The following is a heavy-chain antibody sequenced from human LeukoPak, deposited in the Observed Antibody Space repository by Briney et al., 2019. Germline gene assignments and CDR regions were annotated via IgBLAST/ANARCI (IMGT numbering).Heavy chain of an antibody. CDR1: GFTFSSYA. CDR2: ISGSGGST. CDR3: ARQWLAFDS. Sequence: GGSLRLSCAASGFTFSSYAMSWVRQAPGKGLEWVSAISGSGGSTYYADSVKGRFTISRDNTKNSLFLQMNSLRAEDTAVYFCARQWLAFDSWGQGTLVAVSS. J-gene: IGHJ4*02. V-gene: IGHV3-23*01. D-gene: IGHD6-19*01.